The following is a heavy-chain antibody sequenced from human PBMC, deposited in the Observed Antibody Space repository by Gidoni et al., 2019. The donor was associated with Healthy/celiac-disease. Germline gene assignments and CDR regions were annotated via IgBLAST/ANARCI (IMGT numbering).Heavy chain of an antibody. Sequence: QVQLVESGGGVVKPGRSLRLSCAASGFTFSSYAMHWVRQAPGKGLEWVAVISYDGSNKYYADSVKGRFTISRDNSKNTLYLQMNSLRAEDTAVYYCARDDPPRKFDYWGQGTLVTVSS. V-gene: IGHV3-30-3*01. CDR3: ARDDPPRKFDY. J-gene: IGHJ4*02. CDR2: ISYDGSNK. CDR1: GFTFSSYA.